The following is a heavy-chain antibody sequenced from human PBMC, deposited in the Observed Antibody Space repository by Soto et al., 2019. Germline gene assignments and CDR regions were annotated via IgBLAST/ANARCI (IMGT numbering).Heavy chain of an antibody. CDR3: ARDKVVGRTLTTHYYYGLDV. D-gene: IGHD2-15*01. CDR2: ISGGGSNT. Sequence: GGSLRLSCEASGFTFRSHDMSWVRQAPGKELEWVATISGGGSNTHYTDSVKGRFIISKDNAKNTMYLQMDSLRAEDTAVYYCARDKVVGRTLTTHYYYGLDVWGQGTSVTVSS. J-gene: IGHJ6*02. V-gene: IGHV3-23*01. CDR1: GFTFRSHD.